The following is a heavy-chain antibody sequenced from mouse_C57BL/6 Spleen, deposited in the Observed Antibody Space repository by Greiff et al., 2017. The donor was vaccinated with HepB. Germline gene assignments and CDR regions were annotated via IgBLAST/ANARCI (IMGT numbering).Heavy chain of an antibody. CDR1: GYTFTSYW. CDR2: IDPNSGGT. Sequence: QVQLQQPGAELVKPGASVKLSCKASGYTFTSYWMHWVKQRPGRGLEWIGRIDPNSGGTKYNEKFKSKAKLAVDKPSSTAYMPLSSLTSEDSAVYYCAREGIYYDYYFDYWGQGTTLTVSS. V-gene: IGHV1-72*01. CDR3: AREGIYYDYYFDY. J-gene: IGHJ2*01. D-gene: IGHD2-4*01.